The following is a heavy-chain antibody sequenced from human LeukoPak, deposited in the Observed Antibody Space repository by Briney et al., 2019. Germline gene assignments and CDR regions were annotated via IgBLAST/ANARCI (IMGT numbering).Heavy chain of an antibody. J-gene: IGHJ3*02. CDR2: IYYSGST. CDR3: ARAIYGSGSSDAFDI. Sequence: PSQTLSLTCTVSGGSLSSGDYYWSWIRQPPGKGLEWIGYIYYSGSTYYNPSLKSRVTISVDTSKNQFSLKLSSVTAADTAVYYCARAIYGSGSSDAFDIWGQGTMVTVSS. V-gene: IGHV4-30-4*01. CDR1: GGSLSSGDYY. D-gene: IGHD3-10*01.